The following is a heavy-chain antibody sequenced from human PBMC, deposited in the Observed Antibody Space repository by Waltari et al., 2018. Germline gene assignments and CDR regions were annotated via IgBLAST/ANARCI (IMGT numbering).Heavy chain of an antibody. J-gene: IGHJ4*02. D-gene: IGHD2-2*01. Sequence: QVHLVESGGGVVQPGGSLRLSGAASGFIFRSYGIHWIRQAPGKGLEWVAFITYDGSNKYYADSMKGRFTVSRDNSKNTLFLQMNTLRAEDTAVYYCAKDHVVVVPGGMTKVFDYWGQGTLVTVSS. CDR2: ITYDGSNK. V-gene: IGHV3-30*02. CDR3: AKDHVVVVPGGMTKVFDY. CDR1: GFIFRSYG.